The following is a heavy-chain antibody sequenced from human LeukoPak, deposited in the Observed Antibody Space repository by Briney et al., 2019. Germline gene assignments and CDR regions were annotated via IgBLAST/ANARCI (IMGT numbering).Heavy chain of an antibody. Sequence: GGSLRLSCTASGFTFGDYLMSWFRQAPGKGLEWIGFISGGTTEYAASVKGRFTISRGDSTSIAYLQMNSLTTEDTAVYYCSRGSGWLSVYWGQGTLVTVSS. CDR3: SRGSGWLSVY. V-gene: IGHV3-49*03. J-gene: IGHJ4*02. CDR1: GFTFGDYL. CDR2: ISGGTT. D-gene: IGHD6-19*01.